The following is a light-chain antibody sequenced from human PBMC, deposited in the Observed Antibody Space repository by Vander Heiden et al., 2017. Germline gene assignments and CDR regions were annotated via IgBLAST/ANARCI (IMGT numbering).Light chain of an antibody. CDR1: QTVNSRF. CDR3: HQYGRSPFT. CDR2: DAS. V-gene: IGKV3-20*01. J-gene: IGKJ3*01. Sequence: QTVNSRFLAWYQHKRGQAPRLLMFDASTRAAGVPERFSGSGSGTDFTLTISRLEPEDFAVYHCHQYGRSPFTFGPGTQV.